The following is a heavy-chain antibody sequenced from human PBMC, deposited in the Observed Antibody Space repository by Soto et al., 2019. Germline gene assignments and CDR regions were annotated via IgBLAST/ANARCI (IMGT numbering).Heavy chain of an antibody. D-gene: IGHD2-15*01. CDR3: ARGGSWGPDF. Sequence: EVQLVESGGDLVQPGGPLRLSCAASGFTFSDFWMSWVRQAPGKGLDWVANIKHDGSEKYYVDSVEGRFTISRDNTKDSLYLQMNSLRAEDTAVYYCARGGSWGPDFWGQGTLVTVSS. CDR1: GFTFSDFW. V-gene: IGHV3-7*01. J-gene: IGHJ4*02. CDR2: IKHDGSEK.